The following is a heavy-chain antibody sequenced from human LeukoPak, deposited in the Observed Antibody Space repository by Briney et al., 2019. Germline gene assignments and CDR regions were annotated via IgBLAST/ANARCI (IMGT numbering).Heavy chain of an antibody. Sequence: GGSLRLSCTASGFTFNNNWMIWVRQAPGKGLEWVSYISSSSSTIYYADSVKGRFTISRDNSKNTLYLQMNSLRAEDTAVYYCAKDQMEVAAAGGPYYYYYGMDVWGQGTTVTVSS. D-gene: IGHD6-13*01. CDR2: ISSSSSTI. CDR1: GFTFNNNW. CDR3: AKDQMEVAAAGGPYYYYYGMDV. J-gene: IGHJ6*02. V-gene: IGHV3-48*01.